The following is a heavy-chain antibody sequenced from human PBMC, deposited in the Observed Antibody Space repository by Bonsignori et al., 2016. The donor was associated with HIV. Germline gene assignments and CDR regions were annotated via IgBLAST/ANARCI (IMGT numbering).Heavy chain of an antibody. CDR3: AREGRLYYFDY. Sequence: WIRQPPGKGLEWVSVIYSAGSTNYADSVMGRFTISRDNSKNTLYLEMNSLRPEDTALYYCAREGRLYYFDYWGQGTLVTVSS. V-gene: IGHV3-53*01. CDR2: IYSAGST. J-gene: IGHJ4*02.